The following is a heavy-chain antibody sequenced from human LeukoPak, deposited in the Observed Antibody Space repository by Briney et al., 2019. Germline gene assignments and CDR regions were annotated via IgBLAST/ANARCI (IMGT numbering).Heavy chain of an antibody. CDR3: ARGRWGYSYGYAY. V-gene: IGHV4-34*01. D-gene: IGHD5-18*01. Sequence: SETLSLTCAVYGGSFSGYYWSWIRQPPGKGLEWMGEINHSGSTNYNPSLKSRVTISVDTSKNQFSLKLSSVTAADTAVYYCARGRWGYSYGYAYWGQGTLVTVSS. J-gene: IGHJ4*02. CDR2: INHSGST. CDR1: GGSFSGYY.